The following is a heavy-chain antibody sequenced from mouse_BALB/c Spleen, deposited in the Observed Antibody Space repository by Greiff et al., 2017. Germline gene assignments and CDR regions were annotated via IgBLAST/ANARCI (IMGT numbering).Heavy chain of an antibody. J-gene: IGHJ4*01. CDR3: AREDYGSSGDAMDY. CDR1: GYAFTNYL. CDR2: INPGSGGT. V-gene: IGHV1-54*01. D-gene: IGHD1-1*01. Sequence: QVQLKESGAELVRPGTSVKVSCKASGYAFTNYLIEWVKQRPGQGLEWIGVINPGSGGTNYNEKFKGKATLTADKSSSTAYMQLSSLTSDDSAVYFCAREDYGSSGDAMDYWGQGTSVTVSS.